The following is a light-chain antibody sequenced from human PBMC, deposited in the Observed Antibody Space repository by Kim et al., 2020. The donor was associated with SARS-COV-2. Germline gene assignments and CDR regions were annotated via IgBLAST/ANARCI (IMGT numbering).Light chain of an antibody. V-gene: IGLV3-27*01. CDR2: KDS. CDR1: VLAKKY. CDR3: YSAADNNLV. J-gene: IGLJ2*01. Sequence: VSTGQTPRITLSGEVLAKKYGQLFQQKRSQAPVLVIYKDSERPSGIPKRFYGSSSGTTVTLTNSGAQVEDEADYYCYSAADNNLVFGGGTQLTVL.